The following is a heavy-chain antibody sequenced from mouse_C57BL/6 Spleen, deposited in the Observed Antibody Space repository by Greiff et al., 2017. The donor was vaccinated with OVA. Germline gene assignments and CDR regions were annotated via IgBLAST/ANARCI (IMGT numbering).Heavy chain of an antibody. V-gene: IGHV5-4*01. CDR1: GFTFSSYA. CDR3: ARERGAMDY. J-gene: IGHJ4*01. Sequence: VQLKESGGGLVKPGGSLKLSCAASGFTFSSYAMSWVRQTPEKRLEWVATISDGGSYTYYPDNVKGRFTIYRDNAKNNLYLQMSHLKSEDTAMYYCARERGAMDYWGQGTSVTVSS. CDR2: ISDGGSYT.